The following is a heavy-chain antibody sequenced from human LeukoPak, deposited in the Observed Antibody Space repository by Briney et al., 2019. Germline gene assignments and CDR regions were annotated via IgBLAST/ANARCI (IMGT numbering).Heavy chain of an antibody. CDR3: ARLDYYDSIGMDV. D-gene: IGHD3-22*01. CDR2: IKQDGSEK. J-gene: IGHJ6*02. Sequence: GGSLRLSCAASGFTFSSYWMSWVRQAPGKGLEWVANIKQDGSEKYYVDSVKGRFTISRDNAKNSLYLQMNSLRAEDTAAYYCARLDYYDSIGMDVWGQGTTVTVSS. V-gene: IGHV3-7*01. CDR1: GFTFSSYW.